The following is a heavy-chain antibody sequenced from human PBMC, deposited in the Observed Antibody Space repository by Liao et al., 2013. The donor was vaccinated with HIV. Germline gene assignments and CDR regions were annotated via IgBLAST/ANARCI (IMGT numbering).Heavy chain of an antibody. V-gene: IGHV4-39*07. CDR2: IYYSGST. CDR3: ARARERWLQLTGFDI. Sequence: QLQLQESGPGLVKPSETLSLTCTVSGGSISSSSYYWGWIRQPPGKGLEWIGNIYYSGSTYSNPSLKSRVTISVDTSKNQFSLKLSSVTAADTAVYYCARARERWLQLTGFDIWGQGTMVTVSS. CDR1: GGSISSSSYY. J-gene: IGHJ3*02. D-gene: IGHD5-24*01.